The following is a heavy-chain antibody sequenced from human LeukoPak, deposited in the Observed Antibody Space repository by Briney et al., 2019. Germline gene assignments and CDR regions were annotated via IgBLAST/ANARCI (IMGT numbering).Heavy chain of an antibody. D-gene: IGHD3-10*01. CDR3: ATSITMVRGVIISGDWFDP. Sequence: GASVKVSCKTSGYTFTSYSISWVRQAPGQGLEWMGSISPCNGDTNYAQKLQGRVTMTTDTSTSTAYMDLRSLRSDDTALYCCATSITMVRGVIISGDWFDPWGQGTLVTVSS. J-gene: IGHJ5*02. CDR2: ISPCNGDT. CDR1: GYTFTSYS. V-gene: IGHV1-18*01.